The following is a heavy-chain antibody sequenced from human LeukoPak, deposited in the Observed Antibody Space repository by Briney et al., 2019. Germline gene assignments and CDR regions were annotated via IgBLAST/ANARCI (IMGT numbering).Heavy chain of an antibody. CDR2: ISAYNGNT. CDR3: ARFFLHARYVGWNMARVFDY. V-gene: IGHV1-18*01. CDR1: GYTFTSYG. J-gene: IGHJ4*02. Sequence: ASVKVSCKASGYTFTSYGISWVRRAPGQGLEWMGWISAYNGNTNYAQKLQGRVTMTTDTSTSTAYMELRSLRSDDTAVYYCARFFLHARYVGWNMARVFDYWGQGTLVTVSS. D-gene: IGHD3-9*01.